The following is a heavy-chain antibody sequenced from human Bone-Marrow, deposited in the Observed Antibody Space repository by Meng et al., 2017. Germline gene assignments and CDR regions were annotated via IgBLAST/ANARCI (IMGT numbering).Heavy chain of an antibody. V-gene: IGHV1-8*03. Sequence: ASVKVSCKASGYTFTSYDINWVRQATGQGLEWMGWMNPNSGNTGYAQKFQGRVTITRNNSISTAYMELSSLRSEDTAVYYCARAHYYDSSGYYFSSGGADAFDIWGQGTMVTVSS. J-gene: IGHJ3*02. CDR3: ARAHYYDSSGYYFSSGGADAFDI. CDR1: GYTFTSYD. D-gene: IGHD3-22*01. CDR2: MNPNSGNT.